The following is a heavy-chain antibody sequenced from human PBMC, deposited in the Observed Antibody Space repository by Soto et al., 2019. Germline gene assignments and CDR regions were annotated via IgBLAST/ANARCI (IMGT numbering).Heavy chain of an antibody. CDR1: GFTFSNAW. J-gene: IGHJ4*02. CDR3: TTDRNDYGAGSYFDY. CDR2: IKSKTDGGTT. Sequence: GGSLRLSCAASGFTFSNAWMSWVRQAPGKGLEWVGRIKSKTDGGTTDYAAPVKGRFTISRDDSKNTLYLQMNSLKTEDTAVYYCTTDRNDYGAGSYFDYWGQGTLVTVSS. V-gene: IGHV3-15*01. D-gene: IGHD3-10*01.